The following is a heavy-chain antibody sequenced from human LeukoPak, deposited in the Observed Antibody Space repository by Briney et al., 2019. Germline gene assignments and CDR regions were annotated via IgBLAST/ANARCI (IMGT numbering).Heavy chain of an antibody. CDR2: ISTSNGNT. D-gene: IGHD2-21*02. CDR1: GYTFTNNG. J-gene: IGHJ4*02. Sequence: ASVKVSCKASGYTFTNNGISWVRQAPGQGLECMGWISTSNGNTNYADNFQGRLTLTTASSTSTAYMELKSLTSDDTAVYYCAIDGGPYCAGDCYPGDYWGQGTLVTVSS. CDR3: AIDGGPYCAGDCYPGDY. V-gene: IGHV1-18*01.